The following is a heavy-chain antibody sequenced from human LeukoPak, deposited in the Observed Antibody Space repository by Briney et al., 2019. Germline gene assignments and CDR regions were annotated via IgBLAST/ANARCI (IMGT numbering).Heavy chain of an antibody. CDR2: IRQDGGEI. Sequence: QPGGSLRLSCAASGFTFSNHWMHWVRQAPGKGLEWLANIRQDGGEIHYVDSVKGRFTISRDNPKNSLYLQMDSLRVEDTALYYCARTSGHCDGGSCLPLDLWGQGTMVTVSS. CDR1: GFTFSNHW. D-gene: IGHD2-15*01. J-gene: IGHJ5*02. V-gene: IGHV3-7*01. CDR3: ARTSGHCDGGSCLPLDL.